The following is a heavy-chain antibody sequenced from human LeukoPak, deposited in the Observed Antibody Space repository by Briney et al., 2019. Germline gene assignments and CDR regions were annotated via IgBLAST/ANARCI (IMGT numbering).Heavy chain of an antibody. D-gene: IGHD6-19*01. J-gene: IGHJ4*02. CDR1: GFTFSSYS. CDR3: AGGYSSGWADY. CDR2: ISSSSSYI. Sequence: GGSLRLSCAASGFTFSSYSMNWVRQAPGKGLEWVSSISSSSSYIYYADSVKGRSTISRDNAKNSLYLQMNSLRAEDTAVYYCAGGYSSGWADYWGQGTLVTVSS. V-gene: IGHV3-21*01.